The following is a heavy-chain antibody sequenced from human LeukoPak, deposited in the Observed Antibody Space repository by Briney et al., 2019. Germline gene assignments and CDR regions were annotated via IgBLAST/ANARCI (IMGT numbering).Heavy chain of an antibody. V-gene: IGHV1-18*04. J-gene: IGHJ5*02. CDR2: ISAYNGNT. CDR3: ARYCSGGSCYPDDWFDP. Sequence: ASVKVSCKASGHTFTSYGISWVRQAPGQGLEWMGWISAYNGNTNYAQKLQGRVTMTTDTSTSTAYMELRSLRSDDTAVYYCARYCSGGSCYPDDWFDPWGQGTLVTVSS. CDR1: GHTFTSYG. D-gene: IGHD2-15*01.